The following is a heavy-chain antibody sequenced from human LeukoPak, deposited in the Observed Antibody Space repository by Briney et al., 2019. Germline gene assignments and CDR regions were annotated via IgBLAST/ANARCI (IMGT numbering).Heavy chain of an antibody. CDR1: GFTFDDYA. V-gene: IGHV3-9*01. J-gene: IGHJ3*02. D-gene: IGHD2-15*01. Sequence: GGSLRLSCAASGFTFDDYAMHWVRQAPGKGLEWVSGISWNSGSIGYADSVKGRFTISRDNAKNSLYLQMNSLRAEDTALYYCAKDTEVVVVAATGAFDIWGQGTMVTVSS. CDR2: ISWNSGSI. CDR3: AKDTEVVVVAATGAFDI.